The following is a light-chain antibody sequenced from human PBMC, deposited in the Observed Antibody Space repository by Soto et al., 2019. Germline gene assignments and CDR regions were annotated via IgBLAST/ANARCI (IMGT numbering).Light chain of an antibody. V-gene: IGKV1-6*01. CDR2: GAS. CDR3: LQDINYPWT. CDR1: QVISTS. Sequence: IQLTQSPSVLSPSVGGSVTIACRASQVISTSLGWYQQKPGKPPKVLIYGASNLQSGVPPRFSGSGSGTDFTLAISSLQPEDSATYYCLQDINYPWTFGQGTKVDIK. J-gene: IGKJ1*01.